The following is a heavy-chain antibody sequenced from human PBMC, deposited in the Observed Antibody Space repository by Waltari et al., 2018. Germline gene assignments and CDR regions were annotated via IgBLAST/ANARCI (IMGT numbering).Heavy chain of an antibody. V-gene: IGHV3-15*01. Sequence: EVQLVESGGGLIKPGGSLGLSCAAFGFSFSKAWMSWVRQAPGKGLEWVGRIKNKTDGGTTEYAAPVKGRFTISRDDSKNTLYLQMNSLKSEDTAVYYCWAVSFDYWGQGTLVTVSS. CDR3: WAVSFDY. J-gene: IGHJ4*02. CDR1: GFSFSKAW. D-gene: IGHD1-20*01. CDR2: IKNKTDGGTT.